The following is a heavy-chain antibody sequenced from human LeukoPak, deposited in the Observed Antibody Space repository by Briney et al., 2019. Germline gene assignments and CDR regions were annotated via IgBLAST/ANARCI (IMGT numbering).Heavy chain of an antibody. CDR1: GYTFTSYG. V-gene: IGHV1-18*01. Sequence: ASVKVSCKASGYTFTSYGISWVRQAPGQGLEWMGWISAYNGNTNYAQKLQGRVTMTTDTSTSTAYMELRSLRSDDTAVYYCARGSSDSGWYGEGFDYWGQGTLVTVSS. CDR3: ARGSSDSGWYGEGFDY. D-gene: IGHD6-19*01. J-gene: IGHJ4*02. CDR2: ISAYNGNT.